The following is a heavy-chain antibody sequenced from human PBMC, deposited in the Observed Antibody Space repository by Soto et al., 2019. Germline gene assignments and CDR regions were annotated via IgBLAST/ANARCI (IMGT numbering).Heavy chain of an antibody. D-gene: IGHD6-19*01. Sequence: QVQLVQSGGEVKKPGASVKVSCKTSGYTFANYDFSWVRQAPGQGLEWMGWVSNKNGVTSYAENFRDRVTITTGTSTNTVYMELRSLTSDDTAVYFCARERLNTGWYGFDYWGQGTQVTVSS. V-gene: IGHV1-18*04. CDR2: VSNKNGVT. CDR3: ARERLNTGWYGFDY. CDR1: GYTFANYD. J-gene: IGHJ4*02.